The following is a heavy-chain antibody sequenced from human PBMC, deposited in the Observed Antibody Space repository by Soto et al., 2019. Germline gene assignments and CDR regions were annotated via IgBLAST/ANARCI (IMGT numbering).Heavy chain of an antibody. J-gene: IGHJ4*02. CDR1: GWSINTYY. V-gene: IGHV4-59*08. D-gene: IGHD5-12*01. Sequence: SETLSLTCTVSGWSINTYYWSWIRQPPGKGLEWIGYIYYRANPNYNPSLKSRVTISQDTSKNQFSLKLSSVTAADTAVYYCARHSGDGYDDVDYWGQGTLVTVSS. CDR2: IYYRANP. CDR3: ARHSGDGYDDVDY.